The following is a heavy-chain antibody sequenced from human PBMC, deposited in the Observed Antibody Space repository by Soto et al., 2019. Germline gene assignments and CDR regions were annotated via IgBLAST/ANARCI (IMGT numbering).Heavy chain of an antibody. J-gene: IGHJ5*02. Sequence: GGSLRLSCAASGFTFSSYAMSWVRQAPGKGLEWVSAISRSGGSTYYADSVKGRFTISRDNSKNTLYLQMNSLRAEDTAVYYCANSAAVYCSSTSCYRGWFDPWGQGTLVTVSS. CDR3: ANSAAVYCSSTSCYRGWFDP. CDR2: ISRSGGST. CDR1: GFTFSSYA. D-gene: IGHD2-2*01. V-gene: IGHV3-23*01.